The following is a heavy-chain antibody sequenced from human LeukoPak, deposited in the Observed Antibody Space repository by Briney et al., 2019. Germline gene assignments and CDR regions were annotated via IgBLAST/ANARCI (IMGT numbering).Heavy chain of an antibody. D-gene: IGHD5-18*01. CDR1: GYTFTSYG. CDR2: ISAYNGNT. J-gene: IGHJ4*02. CDR3: ARDLSGYSYGQIYY. Sequence: ASVKVSCKASGYTFTSYGISWVRQAPGQGLEWMGWISAYNGNTNYAQKLQGRVTMTTDTSTSTAYMELRSLRSDDTAVYYCARDLSGYSYGQIYYWGQGTLVTVSS. V-gene: IGHV1-18*01.